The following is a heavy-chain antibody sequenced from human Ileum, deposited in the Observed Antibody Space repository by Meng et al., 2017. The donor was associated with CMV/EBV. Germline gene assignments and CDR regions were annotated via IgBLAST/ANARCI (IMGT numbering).Heavy chain of an antibody. Sequence: HLQRWGAGLLKPSETLSLTCAVSGEPLNGFFCSWIRQHPGRGLEWIGEVNNRGRTNYNPSLKSRLTISIDTSKRQLSLMVTSVTAADSAIYYCASGRLQFTPSALQHWGPGTLVTVSS. J-gene: IGHJ1*01. D-gene: IGHD5-24*01. CDR1: GEPLNGFF. V-gene: IGHV4-34*02. CDR3: ASGRLQFTPSALQH. CDR2: VNNRGRT.